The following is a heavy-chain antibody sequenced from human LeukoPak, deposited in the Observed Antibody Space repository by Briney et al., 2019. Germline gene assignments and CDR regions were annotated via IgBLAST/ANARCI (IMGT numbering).Heavy chain of an antibody. CDR3: ARAKCRGSPNYFVC. Sequence: ASVKVSCTASGYTFTGYYMNWVRQAPGQGLEWMGWINPNSGGTYYAQKLQGRFTMTRDTAISTAYLELSRLRSDDTAVYYCARAKCRGSPNYFVCWRQGTLVSVSS. J-gene: IGHJ4*02. CDR1: GYTFTGYY. CDR2: INPNSGGT. D-gene: IGHD2-15*01. V-gene: IGHV1-2*02.